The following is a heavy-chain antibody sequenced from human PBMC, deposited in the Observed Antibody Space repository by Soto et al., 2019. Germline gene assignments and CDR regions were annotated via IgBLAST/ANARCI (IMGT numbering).Heavy chain of an antibody. J-gene: IGHJ4*02. V-gene: IGHV3-21*06. CDR1: GFTFTRYN. CDR2: ISSTTNYI. Sequence: GGSLRLSCAASGFTFTRYNMNWVRRAPGKGLEWVSSISSTTNYIYYGDSMKGRFTISRDNAKNSLYLEMNSLRAEDTAVYYCARESEDLTSNFDYWGQGTLVTVSS. CDR3: ARESEDLTSNFDY.